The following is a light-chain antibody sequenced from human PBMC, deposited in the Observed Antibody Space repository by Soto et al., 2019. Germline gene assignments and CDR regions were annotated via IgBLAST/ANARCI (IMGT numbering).Light chain of an antibody. CDR3: SSYTDNDTYV. CDR1: SSDVGGYNY. CDR2: DVS. J-gene: IGLJ1*01. Sequence: QSVLTQPASVSGSSGQSITISCTGTSSDVGGYNYVSWYQQHPGKAPKLMIYDVSNRPSGVSNRFSGSKSGNTASLTISGLQAEDEADYYCSSYTDNDTYVFGGGTKVTVL. V-gene: IGLV2-14*01.